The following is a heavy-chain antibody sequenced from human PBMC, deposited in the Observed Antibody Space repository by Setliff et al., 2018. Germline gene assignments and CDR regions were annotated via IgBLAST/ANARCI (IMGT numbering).Heavy chain of an antibody. Sequence: GSLRLSCAASGFTFSSYWMSWIRQHPGKGLEWIGYIYYSGSTNYNPSLESRVTISLDTSKNHFSLKLSSVTAADTAVYYCAREAGYYDSSGPVGVPYYYYMDVWGKGTTVTVSS. J-gene: IGHJ6*03. CDR3: AREAGYYDSSGPVGVPYYYYMDV. V-gene: IGHV4-59*12. CDR1: GFTFSSYW. D-gene: IGHD3-22*01. CDR2: IYYSGST.